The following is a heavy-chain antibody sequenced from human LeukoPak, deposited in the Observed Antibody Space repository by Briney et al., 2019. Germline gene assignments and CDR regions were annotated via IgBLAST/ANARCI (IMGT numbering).Heavy chain of an antibody. V-gene: IGHV4-34*01. CDR2: INHSGST. CDR3: ARGLIIAYCGGDCYSRWFDP. D-gene: IGHD2-21*02. CDR1: GFTFSSYA. J-gene: IGHJ5*02. Sequence: PGGSLRLSCAASGFTFSSYAMSWVRQAPGKGLEWVGEINHSGSTNYNPSLKSRVTISVDTSKNQFSLKLSSVTAADTAVYYCARGLIIAYCGGDCYSRWFDPWGQGTLVTVSS.